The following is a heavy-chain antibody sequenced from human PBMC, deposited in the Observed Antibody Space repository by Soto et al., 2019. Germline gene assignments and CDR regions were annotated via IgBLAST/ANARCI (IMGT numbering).Heavy chain of an antibody. D-gene: IGHD3-22*01. CDR1: GGSFSGYY. V-gene: IGHV4-34*01. CDR3: ARDYYDSSGRPTIDY. Sequence: SETLSITCAVYGGSFSGYYWSWIRQPPGKGLEWIGESNHSGSTNYNPSLKSRVTISVDTSKNQFSLKLSSVTAADTAVYYCARDYYDSSGRPTIDYWGQGTLVTVS. CDR2: SNHSGST. J-gene: IGHJ4*02.